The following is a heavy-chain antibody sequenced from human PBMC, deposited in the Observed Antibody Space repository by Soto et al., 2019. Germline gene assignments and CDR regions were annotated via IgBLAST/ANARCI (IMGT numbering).Heavy chain of an antibody. CDR2: IIPIFGTI. CDR3: ATALKGSSGWFPLVY. V-gene: IGHV1-69*06. CDR1: GGTFSSYA. J-gene: IGHJ4*02. D-gene: IGHD6-19*01. Sequence: QVQLVQSGAEVKKPGSSVRVSCKASGGTFSSYAFSWVRQAPGQGLEWMGGIIPIFGTINYAQKFQGRVTITADKSTSTAYMELSSLKYEDTAVYHCATALKGSSGWFPLVYWGQGTLVTVSS.